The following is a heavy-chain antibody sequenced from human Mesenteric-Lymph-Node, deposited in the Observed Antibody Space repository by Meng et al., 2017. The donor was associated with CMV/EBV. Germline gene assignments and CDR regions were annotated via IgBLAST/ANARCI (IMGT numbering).Heavy chain of an antibody. CDR1: GYSFTSYW. D-gene: IGHD2-2*01. CDR3: ARLAADSYCSTTNCYNYFVTH. J-gene: IGHJ4*02. Sequence: GESLKISCKGSGYSFTSYWIGWVRQMPGKGLEWMGIIYPGDSDTRYSPSFQGQVTISADKSISTAYLQWSSLKASDTAMYYCARLAADSYCSTTNCYNYFVTHWGQGALVTVSS. V-gene: IGHV5-51*01. CDR2: IYPGDSDT.